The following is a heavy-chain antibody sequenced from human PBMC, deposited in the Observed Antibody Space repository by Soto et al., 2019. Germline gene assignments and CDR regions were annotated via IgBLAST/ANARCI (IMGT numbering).Heavy chain of an antibody. Sequence: SVKVSCKASGGTFSSYAISWVRQAPGQGLEWMGGIIPIFGTANYAQKFQGRVTITADESTSTAYMELSSLRSEDTAMYYCARQVGPSAGTLPFDYWGQGTLVTVSS. V-gene: IGHV1-69*13. D-gene: IGHD1-1*01. CDR3: ARQVGPSAGTLPFDY. CDR1: GGTFSSYA. J-gene: IGHJ4*02. CDR2: IIPIFGTA.